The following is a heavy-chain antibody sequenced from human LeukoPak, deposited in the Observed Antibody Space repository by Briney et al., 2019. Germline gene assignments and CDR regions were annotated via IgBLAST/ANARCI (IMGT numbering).Heavy chain of an antibody. D-gene: IGHD2/OR15-2a*01. V-gene: IGHV5-51*01. J-gene: IGHJ3*02. CDR2: IFPGDSDT. Sequence: GESLKISCKASGYTFTNDWIGWVRQMPGKGLEWMGLIFPGDSDTRYSPSFQGQVAISADKSKSTAYLQWSSLKASDTAVYYCARLVLLNGEDGFDIWGQGTKVTVSS. CDR1: GYTFTNDW. CDR3: ARLVLLNGEDGFDI.